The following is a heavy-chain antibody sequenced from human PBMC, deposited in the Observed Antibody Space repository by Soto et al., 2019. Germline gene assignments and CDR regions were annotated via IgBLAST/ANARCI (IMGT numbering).Heavy chain of an antibody. D-gene: IGHD3-3*01. J-gene: IGHJ6*02. CDR3: ARDRVXDFWSGYYTDYYYGMDV. Sequence: PSETLSLTCTVSGGSISSGGYYWSWIRQHPGKGLEWIGYIYYSGSTYYNPSLKSRVTISVDTSKNQFSLKLSSVTAADTAVYYCARDRVXDFWSGYYTDYYYGMDVWGQGTTVTVSS. V-gene: IGHV4-31*03. CDR2: IYYSGST. CDR1: GGSISSGGYY.